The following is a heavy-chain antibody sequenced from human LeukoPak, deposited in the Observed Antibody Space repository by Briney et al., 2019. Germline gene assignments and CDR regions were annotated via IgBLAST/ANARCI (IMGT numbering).Heavy chain of an antibody. CDR2: LYTSGTP. J-gene: IGHJ4*02. CDR1: NDSIHSYY. D-gene: IGHD7-27*01. CDR3: ARISPNWGHPLDS. V-gene: IGHV4-4*07. Sequence: SETLSLTCTVSNDSIHSYYWGWIRQPAGKVLEWIGRLYTSGTPDYNPSLKTRVSMSVDTSKNQFSLSLTSVTAADTAVYYCARISPNWGHPLDSWGQGTLVTVSS.